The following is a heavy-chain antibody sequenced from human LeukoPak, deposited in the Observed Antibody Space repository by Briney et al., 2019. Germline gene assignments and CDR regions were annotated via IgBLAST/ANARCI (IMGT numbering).Heavy chain of an antibody. V-gene: IGHV3-66*01. CDR2: IYSGGST. D-gene: IGHD3-9*01. Sequence: GGSLRLSCAASEFSVGSNYMTWVRQAPGKGLEWVSLIYSGGSTYYADSVKGRFTISRDNSKNTLYLQMNSLRAEDTAVYYCAKDSLRYFDWSQVFDYWGQGTLVTVSS. CDR1: EFSVGSNY. J-gene: IGHJ4*02. CDR3: AKDSLRYFDWSQVFDY.